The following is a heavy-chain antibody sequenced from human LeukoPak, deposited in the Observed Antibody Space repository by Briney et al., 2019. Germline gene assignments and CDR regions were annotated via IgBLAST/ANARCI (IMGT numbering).Heavy chain of an antibody. CDR1: GFTFSSYG. D-gene: IGHD3-9*01. CDR2: ISYDGSNK. CDR3: ARASCPGNDWRGCFDH. Sequence: GRSLRLSCAASGFTFSSYGMHWVRQAPGKGLEWVAVISYDGSNKYYADSVKGRFTISRDNSKNTLYLQLNSLRVEDTAVYYCARASCPGNDWRGCFDHWGQGTLVTVSS. J-gene: IGHJ4*02. V-gene: IGHV3-30*03.